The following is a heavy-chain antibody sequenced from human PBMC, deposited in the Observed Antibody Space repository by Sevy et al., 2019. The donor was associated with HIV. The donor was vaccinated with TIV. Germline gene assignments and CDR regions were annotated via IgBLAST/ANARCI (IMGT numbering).Heavy chain of an antibody. CDR2: IIPIFGTT. D-gene: IGHD4-4*01. Sequence: ASVRVSCKASGGTFSNYALSWVRQAPGQGLEWMGGIIPIFGTTNFAQTFQGRVTITADESRSTAYMELSSLESADTAVYYCARTPLLRIQGTTDVYFDNWGLGTLVTVSS. V-gene: IGHV1-69*13. J-gene: IGHJ4*02. CDR1: GGTFSNYA. CDR3: ARTPLLRIQGTTDVYFDN.